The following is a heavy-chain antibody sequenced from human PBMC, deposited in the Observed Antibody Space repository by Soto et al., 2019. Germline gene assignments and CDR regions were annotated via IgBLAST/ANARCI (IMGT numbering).Heavy chain of an antibody. D-gene: IGHD2-15*01. J-gene: IGHJ6*02. CDR2: ISTYNGDT. CDR3: ASAGAAPYSYYGMDV. V-gene: IGHV1-18*01. Sequence: QVQLVQSGAEVRKPGASVKVSCKASGYTFSTSGMSWLRQAPGQGLEWMGWISTYNGDTNDAPKFQDRVTMTSDTSTRTVYMALRSLRSDDTALYYCASAGAAPYSYYGMDVWGPGTRVTVSS. CDR1: GYTFSTSG.